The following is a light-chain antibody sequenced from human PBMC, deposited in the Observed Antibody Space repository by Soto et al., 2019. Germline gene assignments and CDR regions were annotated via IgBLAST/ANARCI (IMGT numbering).Light chain of an antibody. CDR3: QQYDNWPLT. CDR1: QSVSSN. V-gene: IGKV3-15*01. Sequence: DIVITQSPATLPVSPGERATLFCRASQSVSSNLAWYQQKPGQAPRFLIYGASTRATGIPARFSGSGSGTEFTLTISSLQSEDFAVYYCQQYDNWPLTFGGGTKVDI. J-gene: IGKJ4*01. CDR2: GAS.